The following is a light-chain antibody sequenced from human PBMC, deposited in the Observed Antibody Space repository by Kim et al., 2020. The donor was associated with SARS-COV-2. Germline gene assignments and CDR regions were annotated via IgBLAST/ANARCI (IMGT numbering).Light chain of an antibody. V-gene: IGKV3-20*01. CDR2: GAS. J-gene: IGKJ5*01. CDR3: QQYGSSPVT. Sequence: EIVLTQSPGTLSLSPGERATLSCRASQSVSSSYLAWYQQKPGQAPRLLIYGASSRATGIPDRFSGSGSGTDFTLTISRLEPEDFAVYYCQQYGSSPVTFGRETRLEIK. CDR1: QSVSSSY.